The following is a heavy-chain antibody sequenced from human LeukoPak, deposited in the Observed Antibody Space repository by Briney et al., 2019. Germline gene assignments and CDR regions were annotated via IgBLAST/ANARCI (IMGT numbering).Heavy chain of an antibody. J-gene: IGHJ4*01. D-gene: IGHD2-21*01. CDR2: INSDGSST. Sequence: PGGSLRLSCAASGFTFSSYWLHWIRQAPGKGLVWVSRINSDGSSTNYAYSVKGRFTTSRENTNNIPYLQINSPRAEATAIYYSARALYSSNYLGYWGEGTLVTVSS. V-gene: IGHV3-74*01. CDR1: GFTFSSYW. CDR3: ARALYSSNYLGY.